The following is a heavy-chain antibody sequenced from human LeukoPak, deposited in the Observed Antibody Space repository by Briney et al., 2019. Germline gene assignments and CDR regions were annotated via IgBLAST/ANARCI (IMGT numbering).Heavy chain of an antibody. CDR3: ARDKIVGPTTLDY. CDR1: GFTVRSTY. J-gene: IGHJ4*02. Sequence: GGSLRLSCAASGFTVRSTYMSWVRQTPEKGLEWVANIKQDGYEKYYVDSVKGRFTISRDNAKNSLYLQMNSLRADDTAIYYCARDKIVGPTTLDYWGQGTLVTVSS. D-gene: IGHD1-26*01. CDR2: IKQDGYEK. V-gene: IGHV3-7*01.